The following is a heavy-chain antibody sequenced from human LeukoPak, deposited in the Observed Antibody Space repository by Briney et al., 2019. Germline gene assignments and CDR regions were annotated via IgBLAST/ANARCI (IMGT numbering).Heavy chain of an antibody. V-gene: IGHV4-34*01. CDR3: ARGPLRSGYYRPNWFDP. CDR1: GRSFSGYY. J-gene: IGHJ5*02. CDR2: INHSGST. Sequence: SETLSLTCAVYGRSFSGYYWSWIRQPPGKGLEWIGEINHSGSTNYNPSLKSRVTISVDTSKNQFSLKLSSVTAADTAVYYCARGPLRSGYYRPNWFDPWGQGTLGTVSS. D-gene: IGHD3-3*01.